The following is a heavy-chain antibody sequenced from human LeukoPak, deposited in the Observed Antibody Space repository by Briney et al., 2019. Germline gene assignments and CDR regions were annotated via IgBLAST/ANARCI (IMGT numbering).Heavy chain of an antibody. CDR1: GYTFTSYG. J-gene: IGHJ4*02. V-gene: IGHV1-18*01. CDR3: ARAWDTPAHSSGWQYYFDY. CDR2: ISAYNGNT. D-gene: IGHD6-19*01. Sequence: ASVKVSCKASGYTFTSYGISWVRQAPGQGLEWMGWISAYNGNTNYAQKLQGRVTMTTDTSTSTAYMELRSLRSDDTAVYYCARAWDTPAHSSGWQYYFDYWGQGTLVTVSS.